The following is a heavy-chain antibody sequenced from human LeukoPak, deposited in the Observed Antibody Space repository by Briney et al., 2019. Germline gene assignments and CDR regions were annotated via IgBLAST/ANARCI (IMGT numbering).Heavy chain of an antibody. CDR2: ISFAGDKT. V-gene: IGHV3-23*01. Sequence: GRSLRLSCAASGFTFSRYRMHWVRQAPGKGLVWVSTISFAGDKTAYTDSVKGRFIISRDNSKNTVYLQMNSLRAEDTAVYYCAKRRASDGSGYRAFEFWGQGTLVTVSS. CDR1: GFTFSRYR. J-gene: IGHJ4*02. CDR3: AKRRASDGSGYRAFEF. D-gene: IGHD3-22*01.